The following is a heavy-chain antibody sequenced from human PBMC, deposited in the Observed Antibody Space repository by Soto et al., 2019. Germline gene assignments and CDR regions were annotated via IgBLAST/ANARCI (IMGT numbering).Heavy chain of an antibody. Sequence: PAESLKISCKGSGYSFTSYWIGCVRQMPGKGLEWMGIIYPGDSDTRYSPSFQGQVTISADKSISTAYLQWSSLKASDTAMYYCARSAATDRRYNWFDPWGQGTLVTVSS. CDR3: ARSAATDRRYNWFDP. V-gene: IGHV5-51*01. D-gene: IGHD2-15*01. CDR1: GYSFTSYW. CDR2: IYPGDSDT. J-gene: IGHJ5*02.